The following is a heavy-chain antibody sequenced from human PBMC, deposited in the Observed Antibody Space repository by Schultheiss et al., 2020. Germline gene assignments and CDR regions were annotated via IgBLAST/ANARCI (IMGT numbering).Heavy chain of an antibody. CDR2: ISSSGSTI. D-gene: IGHD1-1*01. V-gene: IGHV3-48*03. CDR3: ARGWTGTYYYYMDV. J-gene: IGHJ6*03. CDR1: GFTFSSYE. Sequence: GESLKISCAASGFTFSSYEMNWVRQAPGKGLEWVSYISSSGSTIYYADSVKGRFTISRDNAKNSLYLQMNSLRAEDTAVYYCARGWTGTYYYYMDVWGKGTTVTVS.